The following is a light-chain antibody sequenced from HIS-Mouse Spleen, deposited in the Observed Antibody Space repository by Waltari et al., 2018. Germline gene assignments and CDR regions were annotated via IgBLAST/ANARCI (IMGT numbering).Light chain of an antibody. Sequence: NFMLTQPHSVSESPGKTVTISCPRSSGSIHSNYVPWYQQRPGSAPTTVIYEDNQRPSGVPDRFSGSIDSSSNSASLTISGLKTEDEADYYCQSYDSSNLVFGGGTKLTVL. CDR1: SGSIHSNY. CDR2: EDN. V-gene: IGLV6-57*04. J-gene: IGLJ3*02. CDR3: QSYDSSNLV.